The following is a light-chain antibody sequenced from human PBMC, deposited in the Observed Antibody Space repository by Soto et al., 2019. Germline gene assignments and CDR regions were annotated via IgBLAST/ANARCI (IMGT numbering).Light chain of an antibody. CDR1: QNVLYSSNNKNY. Sequence: DIVMTQSPDSLAVSLGERATINCKSSQNVLYSSNNKNYLAWYQQRPGQPPKLLIYWASTRESGVPDRFSGSGSGTDFTLTISSPQAEDVAVYYCQQYYSTPFTFGPGTKVDIK. CDR3: QQYYSTPFT. CDR2: WAS. V-gene: IGKV4-1*01. J-gene: IGKJ3*01.